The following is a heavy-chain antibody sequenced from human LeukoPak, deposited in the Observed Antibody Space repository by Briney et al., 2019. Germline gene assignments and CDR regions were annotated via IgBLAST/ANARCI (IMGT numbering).Heavy chain of an antibody. J-gene: IGHJ4*02. D-gene: IGHD2-2*01. CDR3: AKEAMYCRTDTSCHLH. CDR2: ISGSATTT. Sequence: PGGSLRLSCAPSGFTLTTSAMSSVRQTPRKGLEWVSAISGSATTTYYADYVKGRFTISRDNSENTIYLQMNSLRAEDTAVYDCAKEAMYCRTDTSCHLHWGQGTLVTVSS. V-gene: IGHV3-23*01. CDR1: GFTLTTSA.